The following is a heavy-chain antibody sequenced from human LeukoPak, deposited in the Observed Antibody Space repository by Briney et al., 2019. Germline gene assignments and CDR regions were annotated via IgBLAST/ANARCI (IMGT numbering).Heavy chain of an antibody. CDR2: ISSSGGTT. Sequence: PGGSLRLSCTASGFTFSSYAMTWVRQAPGKGPQWVSIISSSGGTTFYADSVKGRFTISRDNSKNTLYLQMNSLRAEDTAVYYCAKSRDSSVRAFDNWRQGTLVTGSS. V-gene: IGHV3-23*01. D-gene: IGHD3-10*01. CDR3: AKSRDSSVRAFDN. CDR1: GFTFSSYA. J-gene: IGHJ4*02.